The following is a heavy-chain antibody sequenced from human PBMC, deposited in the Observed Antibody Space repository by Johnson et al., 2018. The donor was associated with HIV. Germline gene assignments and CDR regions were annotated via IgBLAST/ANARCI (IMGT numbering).Heavy chain of an antibody. Sequence: VQLVESGGGLVQPGRSLRLSCAASGFTFKNYWMSWVRQAPGKGLEWVANIKEDGSEEYYVDSMKGRFTIFRDNATNSLYLQMSSLRVEDTALYYCARDGVYSSPHDAFDIWGQGTMVTVSS. CDR1: GFTFKNYW. CDR2: IKEDGSEE. V-gene: IGHV3-7*05. CDR3: ARDGVYSSPHDAFDI. D-gene: IGHD6-13*01. J-gene: IGHJ3*02.